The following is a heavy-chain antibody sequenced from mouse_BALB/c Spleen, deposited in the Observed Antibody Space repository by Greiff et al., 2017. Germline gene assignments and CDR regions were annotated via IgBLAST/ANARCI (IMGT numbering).Heavy chain of an antibody. Sequence: VKLMESGPGLVAPSQSLSITCTVSGFSLTRYGVHWVRQPPAKGLEWLGVIWAGGSTNYNSALMSRLSISKDNSKSQVFLKMNSLQTDDTAMYYCARDGSTRGDDGGQGTSVTVSA. V-gene: IGHV2-9*02. CDR2: IWAGGST. D-gene: IGHD2-14*01. CDR1: GFSLTRYG. CDR3: ARDGSTRGDD. J-gene: IGHJ4*01.